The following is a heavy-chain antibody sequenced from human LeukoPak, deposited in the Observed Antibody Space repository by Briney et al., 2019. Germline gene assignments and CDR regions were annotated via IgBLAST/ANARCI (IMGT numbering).Heavy chain of an antibody. J-gene: IGHJ5*02. CDR1: GGSISSYY. CDR3: ARLFWRVWFDP. CDR2: IYYSGST. D-gene: IGHD3-3*01. Sequence: SETLSLTCTVSGGSISSYYWSWIRKPPGKGLEWIGYIYYSGSTNYNPSLKSRVTISVDTSKNQFSLKLSSATAADTAVYYCARLFWRVWFDPWGQGTLVTVSS. V-gene: IGHV4-59*01.